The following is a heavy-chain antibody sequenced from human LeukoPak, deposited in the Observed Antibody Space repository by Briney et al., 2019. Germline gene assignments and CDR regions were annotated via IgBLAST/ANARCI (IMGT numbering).Heavy chain of an antibody. D-gene: IGHD1-14*01. Sequence: PSGALSVTSTVPGGSINDYFWGWVRHPPGKGLDWIGHIYAVASPTYSPSLMNRVSIAVDSSKNQFSLELTSVPGADTAVYYCARRFRTGGNIQHDAYDVWGQGTVVTVSP. CDR1: GGSINDYF. V-gene: IGHV4-4*09. CDR2: IYAVASP. CDR3: ARRFRTGGNIQHDAYDV. J-gene: IGHJ3*01.